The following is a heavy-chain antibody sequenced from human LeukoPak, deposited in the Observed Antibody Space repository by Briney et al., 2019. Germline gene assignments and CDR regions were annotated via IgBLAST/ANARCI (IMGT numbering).Heavy chain of an antibody. D-gene: IGHD3-22*01. CDR2: IKQDGSEE. J-gene: IGHJ4*02. CDR3: VRSAFHAGSGNYYDY. Sequence: GGSLRLSCAASGFTFSAYWMSWVRQTPGKGLEWVANIKQDGSEEYYVDSVKGRFTISRDNAKSSLYLQMNSLRVEDTAVYYCVRSAFHAGSGNYYDYWGQGTLVTVSS. V-gene: IGHV3-7*01. CDR1: GFTFSAYW.